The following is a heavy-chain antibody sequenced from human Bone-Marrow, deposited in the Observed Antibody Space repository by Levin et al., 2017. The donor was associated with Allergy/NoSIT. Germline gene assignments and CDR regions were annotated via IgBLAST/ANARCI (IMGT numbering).Heavy chain of an antibody. CDR3: ARDVSVLRVLEWLSEGAFDI. Sequence: GESLKISCKASGYTFTGYYMHWVRQAPGQGLEWMGRINPNSGGTNYAQKFQGRVTMTSDTSISTAYMELSRLRSDDTAVYYCARDVSVLRVLEWLSEGAFDIWGQGTMVTVSS. J-gene: IGHJ3*02. CDR1: GYTFTGYY. V-gene: IGHV1-2*06. CDR2: INPNSGGT. D-gene: IGHD3-3*01.